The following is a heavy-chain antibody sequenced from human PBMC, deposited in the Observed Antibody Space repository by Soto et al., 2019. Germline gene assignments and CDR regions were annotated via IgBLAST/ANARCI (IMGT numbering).Heavy chain of an antibody. Sequence: PSETLSLTCTVSCGSVSSGSFYWSWIRQPPGKGLEWIGFIYNNRSFNYNPSLKSRVTISVDTSKHQFSLKLSSVTAADTAVYYCARVPLDYSNSHYFDFWGQGALVTVSS. J-gene: IGHJ4*02. CDR3: ARVPLDYSNSHYFDF. CDR2: IYNNRSF. V-gene: IGHV4-61*01. CDR1: CGSVSSGSFY. D-gene: IGHD6-6*01.